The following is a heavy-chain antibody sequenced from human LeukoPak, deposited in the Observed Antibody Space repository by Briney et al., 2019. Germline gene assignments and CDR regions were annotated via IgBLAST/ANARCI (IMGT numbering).Heavy chain of an antibody. CDR3: ARDSPGLGHGMDV. V-gene: IGHV3-53*01. J-gene: IGHJ6*02. Sequence: GGSLRLSCAASGFTVSDNYMSLVRQAPRKGLEWVSVIYTNTHTYYADSVKGRFTISRDNSKNTLYLQMNSLRAEDTAVYYCARDSPGLGHGMDVWGQGTTVTVSS. CDR2: IYTNTHT. CDR1: GFTVSDNY. D-gene: IGHD6-19*01.